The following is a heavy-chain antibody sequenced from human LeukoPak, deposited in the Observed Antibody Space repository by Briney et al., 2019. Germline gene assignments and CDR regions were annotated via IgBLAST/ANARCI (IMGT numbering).Heavy chain of an antibody. CDR1: GGSFSGYY. Sequence: SETLSLTCAVYGGSFSGYYWSWIRQPPGKGLEWIGEINHSGSTNYNPSLEGRVTISVDTSKNQFSLKLSSVTAADTAVYYCASRTLRYFDPITWGQGTMVTVSS. J-gene: IGHJ3*01. CDR3: ASRTLRYFDPIT. CDR2: INHSGST. D-gene: IGHD3-9*01. V-gene: IGHV4-34*01.